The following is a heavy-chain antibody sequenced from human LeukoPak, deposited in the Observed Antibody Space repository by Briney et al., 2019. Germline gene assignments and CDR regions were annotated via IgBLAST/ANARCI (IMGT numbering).Heavy chain of an antibody. Sequence: GESLKISCKGSGYSFTSYWIGWVRQMPGKGLEWMGIIYPGDSDTRYSPSFQGQVIISADKSISTAYLQWSSLKASDTAMYYCARLVGVTIFGVVIHSPYYMDVWGEGTTVTVSS. V-gene: IGHV5-51*01. CDR2: IYPGDSDT. CDR3: ARLVGVTIFGVVIHSPYYMDV. J-gene: IGHJ6*03. D-gene: IGHD3-3*01. CDR1: GYSFTSYW.